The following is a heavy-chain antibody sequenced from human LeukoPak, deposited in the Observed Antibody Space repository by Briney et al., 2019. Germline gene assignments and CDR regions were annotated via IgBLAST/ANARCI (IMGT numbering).Heavy chain of an antibody. CDR3: AKEIYGDATGGRFQH. D-gene: IGHD4-17*01. Sequence: SETLSLTCAVYGGSFSGYFWSWIRQPPGKGLEWIGEIDHSGSTNYNPSLKSRVTISVDTSKNQFSLKLRSVTAADTAVYYCAKEIYGDATGGRFQHWGQGTLVTVSS. CDR2: IDHSGST. J-gene: IGHJ1*01. V-gene: IGHV4-34*01. CDR1: GGSFSGYF.